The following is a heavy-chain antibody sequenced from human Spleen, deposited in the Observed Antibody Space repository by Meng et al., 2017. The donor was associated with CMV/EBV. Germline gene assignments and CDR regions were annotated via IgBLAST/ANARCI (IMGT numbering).Heavy chain of an antibody. CDR1: EFTFSSYA. CDR2: ISYDGSNK. V-gene: IGHV3-30*04. J-gene: IGHJ4*02. Sequence: GESLKISCAASEFTFSSYAMHWVRQAPGKGLEWVAVISYDGSNKYYADSVKGRFTISRDNSKNTLYLQMNSLRAEDTAVYYCARALTISYSFDYWGQGTRVTVSS. D-gene: IGHD3-3*01. CDR3: ARALTISYSFDY.